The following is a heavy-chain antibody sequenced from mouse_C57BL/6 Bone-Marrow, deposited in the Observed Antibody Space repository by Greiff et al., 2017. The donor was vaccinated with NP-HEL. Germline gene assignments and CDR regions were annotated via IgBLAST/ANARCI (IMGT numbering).Heavy chain of an antibody. CDR3: ARKGHLPLLYYAMDY. V-gene: IGHV14-2*01. CDR1: GFNIKDYY. CDR2: IDPEDGET. J-gene: IGHJ4*01. Sequence: VQLQQSGAELVKPGASVKLSCTASGFNIKDYYMPWVKQRTEQGLEWIGRIDPEDGETKYAPKFPGKATLTADTSSNTAYLQLSSLTSEDTAVYYCARKGHLPLLYYAMDYWGQGTSVTVSS. D-gene: IGHD2-1*01.